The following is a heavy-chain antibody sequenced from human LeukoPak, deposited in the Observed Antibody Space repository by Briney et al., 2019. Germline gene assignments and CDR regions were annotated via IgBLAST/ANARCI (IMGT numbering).Heavy chain of an antibody. CDR2: ISSFGT. CDR1: GFTFNDYI. CDR3: VAAGGNRS. D-gene: IGHD3-16*01. V-gene: IGHV3-23*01. Sequence: GGSLRLSCAASGFTFNDYIMNWVRQAPGKGLEWVATISSFGTEYAASVKGRFTISRDNSKNTLYLQMNSLRGDDSALYYCVAAGGNRSWSQGSPVTVSS. J-gene: IGHJ4*02.